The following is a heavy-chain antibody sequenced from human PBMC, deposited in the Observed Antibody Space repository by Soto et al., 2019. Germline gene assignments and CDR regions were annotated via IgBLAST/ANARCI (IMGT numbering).Heavy chain of an antibody. CDR3: ASTNLAAAGNWFDP. Sequence: QVQLQESGPGLVKPSQTLSLTCTVSGGSISSGGYYWSWIRQHPGKGLEWIGYIYYSGSTYYNPSLKRRVTISVDTSKNQFSLTLSSVTAADTAVYYCASTNLAAAGNWFDPWGQGTLVTVSS. CDR2: IYYSGST. CDR1: GGSISSGGYY. V-gene: IGHV4-31*03. D-gene: IGHD6-13*01. J-gene: IGHJ5*02.